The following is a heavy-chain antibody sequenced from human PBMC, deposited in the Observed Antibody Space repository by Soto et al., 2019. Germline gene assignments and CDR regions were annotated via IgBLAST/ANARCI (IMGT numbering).Heavy chain of an antibody. CDR2: IHYNGNT. Sequence: QVQLQVSGPGLVKPSETLSLTCTVSGDSISAYSWSWVRQPPGKGLEWIGYIHYNGNTKYSPSLKSRVTMSVDTSKNHFSLRLISVTAADTAIYFCAREGNLGRWLQPLDFWGQGTLVTVSS. J-gene: IGHJ4*02. CDR3: AREGNLGRWLQPLDF. D-gene: IGHD5-12*01. CDR1: GDSISAYS. V-gene: IGHV4-59*01.